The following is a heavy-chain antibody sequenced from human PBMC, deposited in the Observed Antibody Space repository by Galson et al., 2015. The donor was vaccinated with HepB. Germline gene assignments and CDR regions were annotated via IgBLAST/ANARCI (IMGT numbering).Heavy chain of an antibody. CDR3: AREGVGVVVPAAMYYYYGMDV. J-gene: IGHJ6*02. CDR2: ISAYNGNT. Sequence: SVKVSCKASGYTFTSYGISWVRQAPGQGLEWMGWISAYNGNTNYAQKLQGRVTMTTDTSTSTAYMELRSLRSDDTAVYYCAREGVGVVVPAAMYYYYGMDVWGQGTTVTVSS. D-gene: IGHD2-2*01. CDR1: GYTFTSYG. V-gene: IGHV1-18*04.